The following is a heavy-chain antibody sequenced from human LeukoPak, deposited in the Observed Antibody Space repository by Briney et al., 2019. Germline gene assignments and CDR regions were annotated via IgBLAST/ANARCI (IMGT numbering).Heavy chain of an antibody. D-gene: IGHD4-23*01. J-gene: IGHJ3*02. CDR2: ISAYNGNT. Sequence: GASVKVSCKASGYTFTSYGISWVRQAPGQGLEWVGWISAYNGNTNYAQKLQGRVTITTDTSTSTAYMELRRLRSDDTAVYYGARDRAVVTPHEAFDIWGQGTMVTVSS. CDR1: GYTFTSYG. CDR3: ARDRAVVTPHEAFDI. V-gene: IGHV1-18*01.